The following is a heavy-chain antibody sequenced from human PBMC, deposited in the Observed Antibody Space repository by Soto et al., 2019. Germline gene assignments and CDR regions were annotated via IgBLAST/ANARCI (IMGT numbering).Heavy chain of an antibody. V-gene: IGHV3-23*01. J-gene: IGHJ4*02. D-gene: IGHD6-19*01. CDR2: ITGSGGGT. CDR1: GFTFSSYA. CDR3: AKDGLYSSGCFDY. Sequence: GGSLRLSCAASGFTFSSYAMSWVRQAPGKGLEWVSGITGSGGGTYYADSVKGRFTISRDNSKNTLYLQMNSLRAEDTAVYYCAKDGLYSSGCFDYWGQGTLVTVSS.